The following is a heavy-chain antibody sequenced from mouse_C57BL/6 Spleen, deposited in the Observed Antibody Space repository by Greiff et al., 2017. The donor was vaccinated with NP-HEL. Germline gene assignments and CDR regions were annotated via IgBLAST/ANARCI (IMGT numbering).Heavy chain of an antibody. CDR1: GFNIKDYY. V-gene: IGHV14-2*01. CDR2: IDPEDGET. CDR3: SGSYGSSDVLFAY. D-gene: IGHD1-1*01. Sequence: EVQLQQSGAELVKPGASVKLSCTASGFNIKDYYMHWVKQRTEQGLEWIGRIDPEDGETKYAPKCQGKATITADKSSNTAYLQLSTLTSGGTAVCYWSGSYGSSDVLFAYWGQGTLVTVSA. J-gene: IGHJ3*01.